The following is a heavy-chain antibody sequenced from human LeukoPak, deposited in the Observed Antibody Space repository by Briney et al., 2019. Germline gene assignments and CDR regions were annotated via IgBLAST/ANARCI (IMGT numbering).Heavy chain of an antibody. J-gene: IGHJ6*02. CDR3: AKDRTRDYYGSGGGYGMYV. Sequence: GGSLRLSCTASGFTFSSYGMHWVRQAPGKGLEWVAVISYDGSSKYYADSVKGRFTISRDDSKNTLYLQMSSLRTEDTALYYCAKDRTRDYYGSGGGYGMYVWGQGTTVTVSS. CDR1: GFTFSSYG. CDR2: ISYDGSSK. V-gene: IGHV3-30*18. D-gene: IGHD3-10*01.